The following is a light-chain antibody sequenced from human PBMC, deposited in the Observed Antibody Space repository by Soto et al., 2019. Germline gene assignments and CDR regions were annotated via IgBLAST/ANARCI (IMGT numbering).Light chain of an antibody. CDR2: STN. CDR3: VLYMGSGISV. Sequence: QAVVTQEPSFSVSPGGTVTLTCGLSSGSVSTSYYPSWYQQTPGQAPRTLIYSTNTRSSGVPDHYSCSILGNKATRTTTGAQADYGSNYYCVLYMGSGISVFGEGTNVTVL. CDR1: SGSVSTSYY. J-gene: IGLJ2*01. V-gene: IGLV8-61*01.